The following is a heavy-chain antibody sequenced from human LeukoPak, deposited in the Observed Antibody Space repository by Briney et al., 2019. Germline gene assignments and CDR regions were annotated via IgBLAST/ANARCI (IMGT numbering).Heavy chain of an antibody. V-gene: IGHV4-4*07. CDR2: IYTSGST. CDR3: AGSYGSGSSI. J-gene: IGHJ3*02. Sequence: SETLSLTCTVSGGSFSSYYWSWIRQPAGKGLEWIGRIYTSGSTNYNPSLQSRVTLSVVTSKSQFSLKLSSVTAADTAVYYCAGSYGSGSSIWGQGTMVTASS. D-gene: IGHD3-10*01. CDR1: GGSFSSYY.